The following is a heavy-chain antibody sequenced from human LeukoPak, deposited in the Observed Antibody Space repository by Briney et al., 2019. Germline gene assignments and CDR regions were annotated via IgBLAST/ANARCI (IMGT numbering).Heavy chain of an antibody. D-gene: IGHD4-17*01. J-gene: IGHJ4*02. CDR1: GGSISSSNW. CDR3: ARFKMTAVTD. Sequence: SGTLSLTCAVSGGSISSSNWWSWVRQPPGKGLEWIGYIFYSGSTNYNPSLKSRVTISVDTSKNQFSLKLSSVTAADTAVYYCARFKMTAVTDWGQGTLVTVSS. CDR2: IFYSGST. V-gene: IGHV4-4*02.